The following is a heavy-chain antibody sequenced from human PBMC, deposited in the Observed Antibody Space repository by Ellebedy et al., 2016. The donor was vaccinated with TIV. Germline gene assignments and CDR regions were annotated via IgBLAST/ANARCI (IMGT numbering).Heavy chain of an antibody. Sequence: GESLKISCAASGFTFSDYYMTWIRKAPGKGLDWVSYISSRGSTIYYADSVKGRFTISRDNAKNSLYLQMNSLRAEDTAVYYCARDTSGMDVWGQGTTVTVSS. J-gene: IGHJ6*02. CDR2: ISSRGSTI. D-gene: IGHD2/OR15-2a*01. CDR3: ARDTSGMDV. V-gene: IGHV3-11*04. CDR1: GFTFSDYY.